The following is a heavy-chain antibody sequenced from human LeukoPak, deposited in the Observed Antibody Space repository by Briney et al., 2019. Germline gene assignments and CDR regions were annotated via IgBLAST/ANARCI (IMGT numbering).Heavy chain of an antibody. D-gene: IGHD1-26*01. J-gene: IGHJ4*02. CDR3: AKAVGATKGISYFDY. V-gene: IGHV3-23*01. Sequence: GGSLRLSCAASGFTFSSYAMSWVRQAPGKGLEWVSAISGSGGSTYYADSVKGRFTISRDNSKNTLYLQMNSLRAEDTAVYYCAKAVGATKGISYFDYWGQGTLVTVSS. CDR1: GFTFSSYA. CDR2: ISGSGGST.